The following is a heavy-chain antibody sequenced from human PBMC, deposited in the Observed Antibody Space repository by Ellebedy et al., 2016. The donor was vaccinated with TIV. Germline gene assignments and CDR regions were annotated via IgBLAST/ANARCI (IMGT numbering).Heavy chain of an antibody. V-gene: IGHV3-23*01. CDR3: AKGDGIPSFDY. J-gene: IGHJ4*02. Sequence: PGGSLRLSCAASGFTFSSYTMSWVRQAPGKGLEWVLSIGGTGSKFYVDSGKGRFAISRDNTKNTLFLQMNSLRAEDTAVYYCAKGDGIPSFDYWGQGTLVTVSS. CDR1: GFTFSSYT. D-gene: IGHD1-26*01. CDR2: IGGTGSK.